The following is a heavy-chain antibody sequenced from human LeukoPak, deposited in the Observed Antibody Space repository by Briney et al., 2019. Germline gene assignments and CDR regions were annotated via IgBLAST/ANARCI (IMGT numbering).Heavy chain of an antibody. CDR1: GFTFDDYA. CDR3: AKGTRGAAAQTDLDY. V-gene: IGHV3-9*03. J-gene: IGHJ4*02. Sequence: PGGSLRLSCAASGFTFDDYAMHWVRQAPGKGLEWVSGISWNSGSIGYADSVKGRFTISRDNAKNSLYLQMNSLRAEDMALYYCAKGTRGAAAQTDLDYWGQGTLVTVSS. CDR2: ISWNSGSI. D-gene: IGHD6-13*01.